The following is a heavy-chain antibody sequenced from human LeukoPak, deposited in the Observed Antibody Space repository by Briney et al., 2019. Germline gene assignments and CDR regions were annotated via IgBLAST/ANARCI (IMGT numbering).Heavy chain of an antibody. J-gene: IGHJ6*02. CDR2: ISSSSSTI. D-gene: IGHD2/OR15-2a*01. V-gene: IGHV3-48*02. Sequence: GGSLRLSCAASGFTFSSNWMAWVRQAPGKGLEWVSYISSSSSTIYYADSVKGRFTISRDNAKNSLYLQMNSLRDEDTAVYYCAREVIGRYYGMDVWGQGTTVTVSS. CDR1: GFTFSSNW. CDR3: AREVIGRYYGMDV.